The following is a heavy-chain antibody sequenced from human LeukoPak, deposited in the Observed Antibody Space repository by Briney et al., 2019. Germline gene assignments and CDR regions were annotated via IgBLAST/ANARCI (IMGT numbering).Heavy chain of an antibody. V-gene: IGHV3-7*01. CDR2: INQDGSEK. J-gene: IGHJ4*02. CDR3: ARAKAYFFDY. CDR1: GFTFTTYW. Sequence: GGSLRLSCAASGFTFTTYWMTWVRQAPGKGLEWVANINQDGSEKYFVDSVKGRFTISRDNSKNTLYLQMGSLRAEDMAVYYCARAKAYFFDYWGQGTLVTVSS.